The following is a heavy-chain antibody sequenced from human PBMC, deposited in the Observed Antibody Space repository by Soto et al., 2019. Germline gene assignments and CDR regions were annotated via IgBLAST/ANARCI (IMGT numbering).Heavy chain of an antibody. CDR3: ARLGPPAPSYYYYYMDV. CDR2: INAGNGNT. D-gene: IGHD1-26*01. V-gene: IGHV1-3*01. Sequence: QVQLVQSGAEVKKPGASVKVSCKASGYTFTSYAMNWVRQAPGQRLEWMGWINAGNGNTKYSQKFQGRVTITRDTSASTAYMELSSLRSEDTAVYYCARLGPPAPSYYYYYMDVWGKGTTVTVSS. CDR1: GYTFTSYA. J-gene: IGHJ6*03.